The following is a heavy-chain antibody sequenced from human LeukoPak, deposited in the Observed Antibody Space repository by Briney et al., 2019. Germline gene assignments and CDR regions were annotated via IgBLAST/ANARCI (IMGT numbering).Heavy chain of an antibody. CDR1: GGSISGHY. J-gene: IGHJ3*02. Sequence: SETLSLTCTVSGGSISGHYWSWIRPPPGKGLEWIGYIYYNGNTYYHPSLKSRLTISLDTSKNQFSLNLSSVTAADTAVYFCATDSSGHTEAFDIWGQGTMVAVSS. V-gene: IGHV4-59*11. D-gene: IGHD3-22*01. CDR3: ATDSSGHTEAFDI. CDR2: IYYNGNT.